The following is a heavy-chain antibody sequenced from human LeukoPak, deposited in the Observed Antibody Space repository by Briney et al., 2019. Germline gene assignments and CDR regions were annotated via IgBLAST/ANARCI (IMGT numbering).Heavy chain of an antibody. Sequence: PGGSLRLSCAASGLSIGDNSMHWVRHAPGKGLEWVSLISWDESTTYYSDSVKGRFTVSRDSSKNSLHLQMNSLRTEDTALYYCARGPNRWWVVSRNWGMDVWGQGTTVTVSS. CDR1: GLSIGDNS. CDR2: ISWDESTT. J-gene: IGHJ6*02. D-gene: IGHD2-15*01. CDR3: ARGPNRWWVVSRNWGMDV. V-gene: IGHV3-43*01.